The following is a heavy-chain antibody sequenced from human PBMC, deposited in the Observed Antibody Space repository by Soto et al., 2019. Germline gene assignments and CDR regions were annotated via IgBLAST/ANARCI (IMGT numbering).Heavy chain of an antibody. D-gene: IGHD6-19*01. CDR3: AKDMEWLRFGYSSGWQFDY. J-gene: IGHJ4*02. CDR2: ISGSGGST. V-gene: IGHV3-23*01. Sequence: GGSLRLSCAASGFTFSSYAMSWVRQAPGKGLEWVSAISGSGGSTYYADSVKGRFTISRDNSKNTLYLQMNSLRAEDTAVYYCAKDMEWLRFGYSSGWQFDYWGQGTLVTVSS. CDR1: GFTFSSYA.